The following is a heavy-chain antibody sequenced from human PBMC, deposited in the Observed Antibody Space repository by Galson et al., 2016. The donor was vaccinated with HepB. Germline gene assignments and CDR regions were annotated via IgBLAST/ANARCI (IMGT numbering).Heavy chain of an antibody. J-gene: IGHJ4*02. CDR2: INWDGGSA. Sequence: SLRLSCAASGFSFDDYTMHWVRQAPGKGLEWVSLINWDGGSAQYADSVKGRFTISRDNSKNSLYLQMNSLRSEDTALYFCAKDLFSSSWPVFDYWGQGTLVTVSS. CDR3: AKDLFSSSWPVFDY. D-gene: IGHD6-13*01. CDR1: GFSFDDYT. V-gene: IGHV3-43*01.